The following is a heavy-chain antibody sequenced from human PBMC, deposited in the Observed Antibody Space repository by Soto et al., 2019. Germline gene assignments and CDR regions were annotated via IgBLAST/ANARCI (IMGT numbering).Heavy chain of an antibody. CDR1: VYTFTRYD. CDR2: MNPNSGHT. CDR3: ARETLDCFDY. V-gene: IGHV1-8*01. J-gene: IGHJ4*02. Sequence: QVQLVQSGAEVKKPGASVKVSCKASVYTFTRYDITWVRQATGQGLEWMGWMNPNSGHTGYAQQFQGRVTMTRNISICTAYMELSSLRSDDTAVYYCARETLDCFDYWGQGPLVTVSS. D-gene: IGHD3-16*01.